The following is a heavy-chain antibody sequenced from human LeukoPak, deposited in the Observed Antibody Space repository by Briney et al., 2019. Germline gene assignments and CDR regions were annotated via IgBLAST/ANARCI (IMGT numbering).Heavy chain of an antibody. V-gene: IGHV3-9*01. J-gene: IGHJ6*02. D-gene: IGHD1-26*01. CDR3: AKHMRATNTYSFFGLGV. CDR2: INWNGGGT. Sequence: PGRSLRLSCAATGFTFKDYGMHWVRQPPGKGLEWVSSINWNGGGTDYADSVKGRFTISRDNAENSLYLQLSSLRPEDTALYYCAKHMRATNTYSFFGLGVWGQGTTVTVSS. CDR1: GFTFKDYG.